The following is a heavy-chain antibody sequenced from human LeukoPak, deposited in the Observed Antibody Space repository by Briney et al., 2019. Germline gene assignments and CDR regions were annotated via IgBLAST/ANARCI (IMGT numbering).Heavy chain of an antibody. J-gene: IGHJ6*02. CDR1: GFTFSSYA. D-gene: IGHD3-3*01. V-gene: IGHV3-30*14. CDR3: VKSITIFGVVINGHGMAV. CDR2: ISCDGGNE. Sequence: GGSLRLSCAASGFTFSSYAMHWVRQAPGKGLEWVAVISCDGGNEYYADSVKGRFTISRDNSQNTLYLQMNSLRAEDTAVFYCVKSITIFGVVINGHGMAVWGQGTTVTVSS.